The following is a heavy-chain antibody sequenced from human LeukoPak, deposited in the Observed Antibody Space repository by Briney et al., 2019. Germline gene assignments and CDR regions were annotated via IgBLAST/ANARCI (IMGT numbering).Heavy chain of an antibody. Sequence: QPGGSLRLSCAASGXTFSSYWIYWVRQAPGKGLVWVSRINSDGSSTSYADSVKGRFTISRDNAKNTLYLQMNSLRAEDTAVYYCARVSDYGDYFWYFDLWGRGTLVTVSS. CDR2: INSDGSST. V-gene: IGHV3-74*01. CDR3: ARVSDYGDYFWYFDL. J-gene: IGHJ2*01. CDR1: GXTFSSYW. D-gene: IGHD4-17*01.